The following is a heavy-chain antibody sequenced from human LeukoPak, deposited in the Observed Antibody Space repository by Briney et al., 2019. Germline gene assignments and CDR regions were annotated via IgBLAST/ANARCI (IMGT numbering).Heavy chain of an antibody. CDR2: IYYSGST. J-gene: IGHJ4*02. CDR3: ARALWNVPFAY. D-gene: IGHD1-1*01. CDR1: GGSISSSSYY. V-gene: IGHV4-61*01. Sequence: SETLSLTCTVSGGSISSSSYYWSWIRQPPGKGLEWIGYIYYSGSTNYNPSLKSRVTISVDTSKNQFSLKLSSVTAADTAVYYCARALWNVPFAYWGQGTLVTVSS.